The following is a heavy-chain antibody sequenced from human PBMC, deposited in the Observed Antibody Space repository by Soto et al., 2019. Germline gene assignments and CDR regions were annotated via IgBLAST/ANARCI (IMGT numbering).Heavy chain of an antibody. CDR2: MNPNSGNT. D-gene: IGHD6-6*01. Sequence: ASVKVSCKASGYTFTSYDINWVRQATGQGLEWMGWMNPNSGNTGYAQKFQGRVTMTRNTSISTAYMELSSLRSEDTAVYYCASAAPYYYDMDVWGKGTTVTVSS. J-gene: IGHJ6*03. CDR3: ASAAPYYYDMDV. CDR1: GYTFTSYD. V-gene: IGHV1-8*01.